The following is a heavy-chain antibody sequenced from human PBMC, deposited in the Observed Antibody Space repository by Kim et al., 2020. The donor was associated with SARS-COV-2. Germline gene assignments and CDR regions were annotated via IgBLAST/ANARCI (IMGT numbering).Heavy chain of an antibody. D-gene: IGHD5-18*01. CDR3: ARDTIQLWNHYYYYGMDV. Sequence: SETLSLTCTVSGGSISSGGYYWSWIRQHPGKGLEWIGYIYYSGSTYYNPSLKSRVTISVDTSKNQFSLKLSSVTAADTAVYYCARDTIQLWNHYYYYGMDVWGQGTTVTVSS. CDR2: IYYSGST. V-gene: IGHV4-31*03. J-gene: IGHJ6*02. CDR1: GGSISSGGYY.